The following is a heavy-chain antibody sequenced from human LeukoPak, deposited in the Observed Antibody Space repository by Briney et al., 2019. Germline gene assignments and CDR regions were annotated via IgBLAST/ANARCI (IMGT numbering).Heavy chain of an antibody. Sequence: VASVKVSCKASGYTFTSYYMHWVRQAPGQGLEWMGIINPSGGSTSYAQKFQGRVTMTRDMSTSTVYMELSSLRSEDTAVYYCARDVRYYDILTGPNYYYYYYMDVWGKGTTVTVSS. CDR2: INPSGGST. CDR1: GYTFTSYY. D-gene: IGHD3-9*01. CDR3: ARDVRYYDILTGPNYYYYYYMDV. V-gene: IGHV1-46*01. J-gene: IGHJ6*03.